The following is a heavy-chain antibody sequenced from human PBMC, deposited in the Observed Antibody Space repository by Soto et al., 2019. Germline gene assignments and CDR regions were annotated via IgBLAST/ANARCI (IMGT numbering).Heavy chain of an antibody. V-gene: IGHV4-39*01. CDR1: GDSISSSNYY. D-gene: IGHD3-16*01. Sequence: QLQLQESGPGLVKPSETLSLTCAVSGDSISSSNYYWGWIRQPPGKGLEWIGNIYYTGSTYYTPSLKRRVTISVDTSKNQFSLKLNSLTAADTAVYYCARRLGGDWFDPWGQGTLVTVSS. J-gene: IGHJ5*02. CDR2: IYYTGST. CDR3: ARRLGGDWFDP.